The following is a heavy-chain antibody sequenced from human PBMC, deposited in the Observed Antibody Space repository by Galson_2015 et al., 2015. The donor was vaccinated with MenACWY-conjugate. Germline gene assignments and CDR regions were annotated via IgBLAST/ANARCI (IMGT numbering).Heavy chain of an antibody. CDR1: GFTFSNYV. J-gene: IGHJ3*02. Sequence: SLRLSCAASGFTFSNYVMNWVRQAPEKGLEWISYIGSSGNTYYADSVQGRFIVSRDDAKNSLYLHMNSLRDEDTAVYYCARELGFEIWGQGTTVIVSS. CDR2: IGSSGNT. V-gene: IGHV3-48*02. CDR3: ARELGFEI.